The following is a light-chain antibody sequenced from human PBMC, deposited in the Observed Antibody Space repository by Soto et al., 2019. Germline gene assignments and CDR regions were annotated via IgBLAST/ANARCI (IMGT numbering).Light chain of an antibody. Sequence: DIQLTQSPSFLSASIGDRVTITCRASQGISSYLAWYQQKPGKAPKVLIYAASTLQSGVPSRFSGSGSGTEFTLTISSLQPEDFATYYCQRLNNYPQTFGQGTKVEIK. CDR3: QRLNNYPQT. V-gene: IGKV1-9*01. CDR1: QGISSY. J-gene: IGKJ1*01. CDR2: AAS.